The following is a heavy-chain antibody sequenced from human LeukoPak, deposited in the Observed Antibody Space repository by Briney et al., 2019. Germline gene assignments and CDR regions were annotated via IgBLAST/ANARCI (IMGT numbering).Heavy chain of an antibody. CDR2: IYYSGST. CDR1: GGSFSSGSYY. J-gene: IGHJ4*02. D-gene: IGHD2-21*02. CDR3: ARVMVVTNIPFDY. Sequence: SETLSLTCTVSGGSFSSGSYYWSWIRQPPGKGLEWIGYIYYSGSTNYNPSLKSRVTISVDTSKNQFSLKLSSVTAADTAVYYCARVMVVTNIPFDYWGQGTLVTVSS. V-gene: IGHV4-61*01.